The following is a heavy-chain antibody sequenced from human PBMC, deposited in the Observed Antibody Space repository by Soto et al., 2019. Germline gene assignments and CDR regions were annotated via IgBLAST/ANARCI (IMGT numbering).Heavy chain of an antibody. CDR2: INPNSGGT. Sequence: ASVKVSCKASGYTFTGYYMHWVRQAPGQGFEWMGWINPNSGGTNYAQKFQGWVTMTRDTSISTAYMDLRSLRSDDTAVYYCARDQGITSFGVYSMYYYCMDVWGQGTTVTVSS. CDR1: GYTFTGYY. J-gene: IGHJ6*02. D-gene: IGHD3-3*01. V-gene: IGHV1-2*04. CDR3: ARDQGITSFGVYSMYYYCMDV.